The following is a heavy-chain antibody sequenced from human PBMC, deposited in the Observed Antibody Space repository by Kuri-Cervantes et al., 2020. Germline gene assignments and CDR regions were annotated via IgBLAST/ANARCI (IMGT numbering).Heavy chain of an antibody. V-gene: IGHV3-23*01. CDR1: GFTFSNAW. CDR2: MSGSGGST. CDR3: AKDYSGSFPNWVDP. J-gene: IGHJ5*02. D-gene: IGHD1-26*01. Sequence: GGSLRLSCAASGFTFSNAWMSWVRQAPGKGLEWVSAMSGSGGSTYYAGSVKGRFTISRDNSKNKVDLQMNSLRVEDTAVYYCAKDYSGSFPNWVDPWGQGTLVTVSS.